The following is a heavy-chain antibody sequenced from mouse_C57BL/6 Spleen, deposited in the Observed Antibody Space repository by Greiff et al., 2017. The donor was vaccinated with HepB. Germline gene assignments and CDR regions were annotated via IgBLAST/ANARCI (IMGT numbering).Heavy chain of an antibody. J-gene: IGHJ4*01. CDR1: GFTFSDYG. D-gene: IGHD2-1*01. CDR3: ASNYDYAMDY. CDR2: ISSGSSTI. Sequence: EVQRVESGGGLVKPGGSLKLSCAASGFTFSDYGMHWVRQAPEKGLEWVAYISSGSSTIYYADTVNGRFTISRDNAKNTLFLQMTSLRSEDTAMYYCASNYDYAMDYWGQGTSVTVSS. V-gene: IGHV5-17*01.